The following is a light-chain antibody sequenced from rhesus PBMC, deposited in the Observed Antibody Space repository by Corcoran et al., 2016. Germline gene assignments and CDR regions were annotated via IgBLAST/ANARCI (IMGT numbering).Light chain of an antibody. CDR2: DVS. V-gene: IGKV2-104*02. J-gene: IGKJ4*01. Sequence: DIVMTQTPLSLPVTPGEPASISCRSSQSLLDSDDGYTLLDWYLQKPGQSPQLLIYDVSVRASGVPDRVSGSGADTDFTLKISRVEAEEVGVYYCRQSLEFPLTFGGGTKVEI. CDR1: QSLLDSDDGYTL. CDR3: RQSLEFPLT.